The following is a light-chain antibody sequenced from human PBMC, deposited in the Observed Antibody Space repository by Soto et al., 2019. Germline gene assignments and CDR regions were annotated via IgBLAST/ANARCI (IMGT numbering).Light chain of an antibody. V-gene: IGLV1-40*01. Sequence: QSVLTQPPSVSGAPGQRVTISCTGSSSNIGAGYDVHWYQQLPGTAPKLLIYGNSNRPSGVPDRFSGSKSGTSASLAITGLQAEDEADYYCQSYDSSLSCVFGTGTKVT. CDR3: QSYDSSLSCV. CDR1: SSNIGAGYD. J-gene: IGLJ1*01. CDR2: GNS.